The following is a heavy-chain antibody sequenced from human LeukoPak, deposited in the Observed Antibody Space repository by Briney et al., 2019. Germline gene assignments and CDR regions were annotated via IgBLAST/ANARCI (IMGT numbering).Heavy chain of an antibody. CDR3: ARLYGSGYHYYGMDA. CDR1: GGSISSSSYY. V-gene: IGHV4-39*01. D-gene: IGHD3-22*01. J-gene: IGHJ6*02. CDR2: IFYSGIT. Sequence: SETLSLTCTVSGGSISSSSYYWGWIRQPPGKGLKWIGRIFYSGITYYNPSFKSRVTMSVDTSKNQFSLKLSSVTAADTAVYFCARLYGSGYHYYGMDAWGQGTTVTVSS.